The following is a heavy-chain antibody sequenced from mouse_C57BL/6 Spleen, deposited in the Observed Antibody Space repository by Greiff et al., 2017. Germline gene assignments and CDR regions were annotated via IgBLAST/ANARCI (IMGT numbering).Heavy chain of an antibody. D-gene: IGHD2-5*01. CDR1: GFSLTSYG. V-gene: IGHV2-2*01. Sequence: VQGVESGPGLVQPSQSLSITCTVSGFSLTSYGVHWVRQSPGKGLEWLGVIWSGGSTDYNAAFISRLSISKDNSKSQVFFKMNSLQADDTAIYYCARKGYYSNYDAMDYWGQGTSVTVSS. CDR3: ARKGYYSNYDAMDY. CDR2: IWSGGST. J-gene: IGHJ4*01.